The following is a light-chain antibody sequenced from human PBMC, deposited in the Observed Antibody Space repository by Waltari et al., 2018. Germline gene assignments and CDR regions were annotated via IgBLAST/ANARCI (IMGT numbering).Light chain of an antibody. J-gene: IGKJ2*01. Sequence: DIQMTQSPSSLSASVGDRVTSTCRESQSISSYLNWYQQKPGKAPKLLIYAVSSLQRGVPSRLSGSGSGTDFTLTISSLQPEDFATYYCQQYNTYTYTFGQGTKLEIK. CDR2: AVS. CDR3: QQYNTYTYT. CDR1: QSISSY. V-gene: IGKV1-39*01.